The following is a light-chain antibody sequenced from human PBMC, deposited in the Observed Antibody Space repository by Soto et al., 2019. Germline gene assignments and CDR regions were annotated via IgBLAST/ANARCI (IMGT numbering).Light chain of an antibody. V-gene: IGKV1-27*01. CDR1: RGISNY. CDR3: QRYISAPFT. CDR2: AAS. J-gene: IGKJ3*01. Sequence: DIQMTQSPSSLSASVGDRVTITCRATRGISNYVAWYQQKPGKLPKLLIYAASTLQSVVPSRFSGSGSGTDFTLTISSLQPEDVATYYCQRYISAPFTFGPGTNVNIK.